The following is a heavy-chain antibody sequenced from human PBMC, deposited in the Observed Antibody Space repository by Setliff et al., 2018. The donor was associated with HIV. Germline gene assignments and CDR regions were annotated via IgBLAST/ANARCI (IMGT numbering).Heavy chain of an antibody. J-gene: IGHJ6*03. Sequence: SETLSLTCTVSGGSISSGSYYWSWIRQHAGKGLEWIGHIYTSGSTNYNPSLKSRVTISLDTSKKQFSLRLNSVTAADTGVYFCARAYYSYYMDVWGKGTTVPVSS. CDR2: IYTSGST. V-gene: IGHV4-61*09. CDR1: GGSISSGSYY. CDR3: ARAYYSYYMDV.